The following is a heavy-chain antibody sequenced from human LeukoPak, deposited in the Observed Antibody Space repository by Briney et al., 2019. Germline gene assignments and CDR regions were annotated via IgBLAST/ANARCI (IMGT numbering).Heavy chain of an antibody. Sequence: GGSLRLSCTSSKITFSSYWMSWVRQAPGKGLEWVANIKQDGSEKYYVDSLKGRFTISRDNAKNSLYLQMNSLRAEDMAVYYCATSQTTSGRYGNAFDIWGQGTMVTVSS. V-gene: IGHV3-7*01. CDR1: KITFSSYW. J-gene: IGHJ3*02. CDR2: IKQDGSEK. CDR3: ATSQTTSGRYGNAFDI. D-gene: IGHD6-19*01.